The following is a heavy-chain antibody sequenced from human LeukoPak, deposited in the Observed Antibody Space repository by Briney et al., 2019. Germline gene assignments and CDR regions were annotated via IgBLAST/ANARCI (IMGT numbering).Heavy chain of an antibody. Sequence: PSETLSLTCTVSGGSISSSSYYWGWIRQPPGKGLEWIGSIYYSGSTYYNPSLKSRVTISVDTSKNQFSLKLSSVTAADTAVYYCARQIGDWCYFDYWGQGTLVTVSS. CDR1: GGSISSSSYY. D-gene: IGHD2-21*01. CDR2: IYYSGST. J-gene: IGHJ4*02. CDR3: ARQIGDWCYFDY. V-gene: IGHV4-39*01.